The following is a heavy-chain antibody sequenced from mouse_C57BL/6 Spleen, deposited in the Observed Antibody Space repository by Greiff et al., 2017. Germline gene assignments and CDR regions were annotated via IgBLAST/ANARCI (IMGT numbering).Heavy chain of an antibody. V-gene: IGHV1-55*01. Sequence: QVQLKQPGAELVKPGASVKMSCKASGYTFTSYWITWVKQRPGQGLEWIGDIYPGSGSTNYNEKFKSKATLTVDTSSSTAYMQLSSLTSEDSAVYCCARKIRTGTGFAYWGQGTLVTVSA. CDR1: GYTFTSYW. J-gene: IGHJ3*01. D-gene: IGHD4-1*01. CDR2: IYPGSGST. CDR3: ARKIRTGTGFAY.